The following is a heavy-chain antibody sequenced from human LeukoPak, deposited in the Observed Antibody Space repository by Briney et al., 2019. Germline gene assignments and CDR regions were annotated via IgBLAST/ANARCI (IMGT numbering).Heavy chain of an antibody. D-gene: IGHD4-17*01. Sequence: GRSLRLSCAASGFTFSSYGMHWVRQAPGKGLEWVAVISYDGSDKYYADSVKGRFTISRDNSKNTLYLQINSLRAEDTAVFYCARYAGDPHAFDVWGQGTMVTVSS. CDR2: ISYDGSDK. J-gene: IGHJ3*01. V-gene: IGHV3-30*03. CDR3: ARYAGDPHAFDV. CDR1: GFTFSSYG.